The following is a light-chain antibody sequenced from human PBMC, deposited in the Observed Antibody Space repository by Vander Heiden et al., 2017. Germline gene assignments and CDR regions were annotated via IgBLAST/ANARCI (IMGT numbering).Light chain of an antibody. V-gene: IGKV1-39*01. Sequence: DIQMTQSPSSLSASVGDRVTITCRASQSIRIYLNWYQQKPGKAPKLLIYAASSLQSGVPSRFSGSGSGTDFTLTISSLQPEDFATYYCQQRDSTPWTFGQGTKVXIK. CDR3: QQRDSTPWT. J-gene: IGKJ1*01. CDR2: AAS. CDR1: QSIRIY.